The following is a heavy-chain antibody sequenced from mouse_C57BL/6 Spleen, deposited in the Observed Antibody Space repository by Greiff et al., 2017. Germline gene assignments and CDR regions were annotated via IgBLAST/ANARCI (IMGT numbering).Heavy chain of an antibody. J-gene: IGHJ1*03. Sequence: QVQLQQSGPELVKPGASVKISCKASGYAFSSSWMNWVKQRPGKGLEWIGRIYPGDGDTNYNGKVKGKATLTADKSSSTAYMQLSSLTSEDAAVYVCARSGLGRGDFDGWGTGTTVTVSS. CDR1: GYAFSSSW. CDR3: ARSGLGRGDFDG. D-gene: IGHD4-1*01. CDR2: IYPGDGDT. V-gene: IGHV1-82*01.